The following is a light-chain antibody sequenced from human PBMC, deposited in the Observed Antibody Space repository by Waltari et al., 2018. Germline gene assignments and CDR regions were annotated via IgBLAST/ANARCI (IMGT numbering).Light chain of an antibody. CDR1: SGYSSNI. J-gene: IGLJ3*02. CDR3: QTGGHGTWV. V-gene: IGLV4-69*01. Sequence: QLVLTQSPSASASLGASVKLTCTLSSGYSSNIIAWLQQQPEKGPRYLMKVNSDGSHAKGDEIPDGFSGSSAGAERYLTISTVQSEDEADYYCQTGGHGTWVFGGGTKLTVL. CDR2: VNSDGSH.